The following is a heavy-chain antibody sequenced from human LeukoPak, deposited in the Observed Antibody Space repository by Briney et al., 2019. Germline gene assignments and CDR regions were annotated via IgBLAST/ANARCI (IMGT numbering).Heavy chain of an antibody. Sequence: SETLSLTCTVSGGSISSYYWSWIRQPPGKGLEWLGYIYYSGSTNYNPSLKSRVTISVDTSKNQFSLKLSSVTAADTAVYYCATGYGDFRVEGRYFYSWGQGTLVTVSS. CDR1: GGSISSYY. CDR2: IYYSGST. D-gene: IGHD4-17*01. CDR3: ATGYGDFRVEGRYFYS. V-gene: IGHV4-59*01. J-gene: IGHJ4*02.